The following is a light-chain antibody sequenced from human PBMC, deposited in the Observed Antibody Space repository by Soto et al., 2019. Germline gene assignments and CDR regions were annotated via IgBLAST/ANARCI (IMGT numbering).Light chain of an antibody. CDR1: SSNIGSNT. Sequence: QSLLTQPPSASGTPGQRVTISCSGTSSNIGSNTVNWYQHVPGTAPKLLIYTNNQRPSGVPDRFSGSKSGTSASLAISGLQSEDEADYFCAAWDDRLNGPVFGGGTQLTVL. CDR2: TNN. CDR3: AAWDDRLNGPV. V-gene: IGLV1-44*01. J-gene: IGLJ2*01.